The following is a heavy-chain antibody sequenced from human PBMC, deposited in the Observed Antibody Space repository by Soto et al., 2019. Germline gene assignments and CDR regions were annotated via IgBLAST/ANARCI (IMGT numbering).Heavy chain of an antibody. V-gene: IGHV1-18*01. CDR3: ARDRPLDCSSTSCYASFDY. J-gene: IGHJ4*02. CDR2: ISAYNGNT. CDR1: GYTFTSYG. D-gene: IGHD2-2*01. Sequence: ASVKVSCKASGYTFTSYGISWVRQAPGQGLEWMGWISAYNGNTNYAQKLQGRVTMTTDTSTSTAYMELRSLRSDDTAVYYCARDRPLDCSSTSCYASFDYWGQGTLVTVSS.